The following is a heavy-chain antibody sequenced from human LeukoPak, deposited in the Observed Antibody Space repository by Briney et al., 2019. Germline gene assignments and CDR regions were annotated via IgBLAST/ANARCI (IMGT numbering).Heavy chain of an antibody. D-gene: IGHD3-10*01. J-gene: IGHJ5*02. CDR1: GDSLSSSY. Sequence: SETLSLTCTVSGDSLSSSYWSWVRQPAGKGLEWIGRIYTSGSTNYNPSLKSRVTMSVDTSKNQFSLKLSSVTAADTAVYYCARDGTMVRGVIITSWFDPWGQGTLVTVSS. V-gene: IGHV4-4*07. CDR2: IYTSGST. CDR3: ARDGTMVRGVIITSWFDP.